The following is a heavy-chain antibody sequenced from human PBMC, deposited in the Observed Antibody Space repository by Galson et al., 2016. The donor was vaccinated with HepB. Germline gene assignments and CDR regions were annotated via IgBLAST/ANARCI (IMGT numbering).Heavy chain of an antibody. J-gene: IGHJ6*02. CDR3: AKRPYSYGWHYGMDV. D-gene: IGHD5-18*01. CDR1: GFSFSSYA. CDR2: ITSGGTT. V-gene: IGHV3-23*01. Sequence: SLRLSCAASGFSFSSYAMSWVRQAPGKGLEWVSGITSGGTTYYADSVEGRFTISRDNSKSILYLQMKSLRDEDTAVYYCAKRPYSYGWHYGMDVWGQRTTVTVSS.